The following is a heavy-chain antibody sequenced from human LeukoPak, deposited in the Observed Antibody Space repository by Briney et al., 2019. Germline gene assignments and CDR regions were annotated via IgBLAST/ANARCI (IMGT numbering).Heavy chain of an antibody. V-gene: IGHV3-7*01. D-gene: IGHD6-6*01. CDR1: GFTFSSFW. CDR2: IKQDGSEK. Sequence: YPGGSLRLSCAASGFTFSSFWMTWVRQAPGKGLEWVANIKQDGSEKYYVDSVKGRFTISRDNAKNSLYLQMNSLRAEDTAVYYCARDRVRYSSSSSGYWGQGILVTVSS. J-gene: IGHJ4*02. CDR3: ARDRVRYSSSSSGY.